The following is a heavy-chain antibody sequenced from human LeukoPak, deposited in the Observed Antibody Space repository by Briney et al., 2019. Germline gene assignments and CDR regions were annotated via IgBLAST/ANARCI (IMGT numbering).Heavy chain of an antibody. CDR1: GFTVSSNY. J-gene: IGHJ4*02. V-gene: IGHV3-53*01. CDR3: ARDGGSYYFDY. CDR2: IYSGGST. Sequence: GGSLRLSCAASGFTVSSNYMSWVRQAPGKGLEWVSVIYSGGSTYYADSVKGRFTISRDNSKNTLYLQMNSLRAEDTAVYCCARDGGSYYFDYWGQGTLVTVSS. D-gene: IGHD1-26*01.